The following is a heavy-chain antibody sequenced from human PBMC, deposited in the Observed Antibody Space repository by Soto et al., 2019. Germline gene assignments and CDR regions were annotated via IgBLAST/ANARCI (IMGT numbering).Heavy chain of an antibody. CDR1: AFTFRNYW. J-gene: IGHJ6*02. Sequence: EVQLVESGGGLVQPGGSLRLSCAASAFTFRNYWMSWVRQAPGKGLEWVANIKQDGSEKYYVDSVKGRSTISRDNAKSSLYLQINSLRAEDTAVYYCARVDCSSIGCYGDYSYYGMDVWGQGTTVTVS. D-gene: IGHD2-2*01. V-gene: IGHV3-7*05. CDR2: IKQDGSEK. CDR3: ARVDCSSIGCYGDYSYYGMDV.